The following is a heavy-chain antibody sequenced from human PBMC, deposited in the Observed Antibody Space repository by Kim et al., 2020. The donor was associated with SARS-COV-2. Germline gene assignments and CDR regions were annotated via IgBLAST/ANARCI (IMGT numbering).Heavy chain of an antibody. CDR2: ISYDGSNK. CDR1: GFTFSSYG. D-gene: IGHD3-9*01. Sequence: GGSLRLSCAASGFTFSSYGMHWVRQAPGKGLEWVAVISYDGSNKYYADSVKGRFTISRDNSKNTLYLQMNSLRAEDTAVYYCATVLRYFVWFSDYWGQGTLVTVSS. J-gene: IGHJ4*02. CDR3: ATVLRYFVWFSDY. V-gene: IGHV3-30*03.